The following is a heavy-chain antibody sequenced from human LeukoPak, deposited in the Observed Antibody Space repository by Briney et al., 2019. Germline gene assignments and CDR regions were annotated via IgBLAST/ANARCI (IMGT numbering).Heavy chain of an antibody. CDR2: ISTDGYTT. CDR1: GLAFSAYK. J-gene: IGHJ4*02. D-gene: IGHD2-15*01. Sequence: GGSLRLSCAASGLAFSAYKMHWVRQAPRKGLVWVSRISTDGYTTDYVDFVQGRFTASRDNTKNTWSLEMNSLRAEDTAVYYCVVGGSPGYWGQGTLVTVSS. CDR3: VVGGSPGY. V-gene: IGHV3-74*01.